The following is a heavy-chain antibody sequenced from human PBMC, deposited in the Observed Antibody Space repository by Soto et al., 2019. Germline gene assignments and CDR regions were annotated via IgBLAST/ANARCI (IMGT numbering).Heavy chain of an antibody. D-gene: IGHD3-3*01. J-gene: IGHJ3*02. CDR2: IIPIFGTA. CDR3: ASPPYYDFWSGYSPHDAFDI. V-gene: IGHV1-69*01. Sequence: QVQLVQSGAEVKKPGSSVKVSCKASGGTFSSYAISWVRQAPGQGLEWMGGIIPIFGTANYAQKFQGRVTITADESTSTAYMELSSLRSEDTAVYYCASPPYYDFWSGYSPHDAFDIWGQGTMVTASS. CDR1: GGTFSSYA.